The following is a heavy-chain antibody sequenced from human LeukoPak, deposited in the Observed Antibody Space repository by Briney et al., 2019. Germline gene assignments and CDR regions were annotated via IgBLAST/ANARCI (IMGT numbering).Heavy chain of an antibody. Sequence: PSETLSLTCAVYGGSFSGYYWSWIRQPPGKGLEWIGEINHSGSTNYNPSLKSRVTISVDTSKNQFSLKLSSVTAADTAVYYCARTNVWFGELLSHYYYYYGMDVWGQGTTVTVS. V-gene: IGHV4-34*01. J-gene: IGHJ6*02. D-gene: IGHD3-10*01. CDR3: ARTNVWFGELLSHYYYYYGMDV. CDR2: INHSGST. CDR1: GGSFSGYY.